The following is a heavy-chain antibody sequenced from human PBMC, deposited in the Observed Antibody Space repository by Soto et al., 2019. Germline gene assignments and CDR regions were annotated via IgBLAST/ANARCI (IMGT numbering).Heavy chain of an antibody. Sequence: QVQLVQSGAEVKKPGASVKVSCKASGYTFTSYGISWVRQAPGQGLEWMGGISAYNGNTTYAQKLQGRVTMTTDTATSTAYMELRSLRADDTAVYYCASLNRPEWNDAGYYYGMDVWGQGTTVTVSS. J-gene: IGHJ6*02. CDR1: GYTFTSYG. CDR2: ISAYNGNT. D-gene: IGHD1-1*01. V-gene: IGHV1-18*01. CDR3: ASLNRPEWNDAGYYYGMDV.